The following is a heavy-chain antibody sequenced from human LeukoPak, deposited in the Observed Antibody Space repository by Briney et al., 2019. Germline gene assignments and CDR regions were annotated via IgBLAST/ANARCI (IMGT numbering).Heavy chain of an antibody. CDR3: ARARSRIYYFDY. J-gene: IGHJ4*02. Sequence: PSQTLSLTCTVSGGSISSGVYYWSWIRQHPGKGLEWIGYIYYSGSTYYNPSLKSRVTISVDTSKNQFSLKLSSVTAADTAVYYCARARSRIYYFDYWGQGTLVTVSS. V-gene: IGHV4-31*03. CDR2: IYYSGST. CDR1: GGSISSGVYY. D-gene: IGHD2-15*01.